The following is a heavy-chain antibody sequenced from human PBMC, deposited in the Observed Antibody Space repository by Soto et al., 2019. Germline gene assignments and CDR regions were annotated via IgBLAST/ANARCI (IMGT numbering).Heavy chain of an antibody. CDR3: ASSMYYYDSSGYFSYGMDV. J-gene: IGHJ6*02. CDR2: IYHSGST. Sequence: LSLTCAVSGGSISSGGYSWSWIRRPPGKGLEWIGYIYHSGSTYYNPSLESRVTISVDRSKNQFSLKLSSVTAADTAVYYCASSMYYYDSSGYFSYGMDVWGQGTTVTVSS. CDR1: GGSISSGGYS. D-gene: IGHD3-22*01. V-gene: IGHV4-30-2*01.